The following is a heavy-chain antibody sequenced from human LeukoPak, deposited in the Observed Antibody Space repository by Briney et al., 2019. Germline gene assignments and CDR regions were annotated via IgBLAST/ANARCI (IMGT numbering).Heavy chain of an antibody. J-gene: IGHJ4*02. V-gene: IGHV4-59*08. Sequence: ASETLSLTCTVSGGSISSYYWSWIRQPPGKGLEWIGYIYYSGSTNYNPSLKSRVTISVDTSKNQFSLKLSSVTAADTAVYYCARLATGTYYFDYWGQGTLVTVSS. CDR3: ARLATGTYYFDY. CDR1: GGSISSYY. CDR2: IYYSGST. D-gene: IGHD5-12*01.